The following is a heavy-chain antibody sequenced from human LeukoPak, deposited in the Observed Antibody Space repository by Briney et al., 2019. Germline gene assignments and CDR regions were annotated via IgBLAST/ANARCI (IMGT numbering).Heavy chain of an antibody. CDR2: ISYDGSNK. CDR3: ARGGNYYGSGSYYNPDY. J-gene: IGHJ4*02. CDR1: GFTFSSYG. V-gene: IGHV3-30*03. Sequence: PGGSLRLSCAASGFTFSSYGMHWVRQAPGKGLEWVAVISYDGSNKYYADSVKGRFTISRDNSKNTLYLQMNSLRAEDTAVYYCARGGNYYGSGSYYNPDYWGQGTLVTVSS. D-gene: IGHD3-10*01.